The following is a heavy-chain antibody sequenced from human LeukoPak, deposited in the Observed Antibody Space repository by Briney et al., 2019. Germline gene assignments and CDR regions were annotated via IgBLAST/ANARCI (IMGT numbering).Heavy chain of an antibody. V-gene: IGHV4-4*07. CDR1: GGSISSYY. D-gene: IGHD6-13*01. J-gene: IGHJ6*03. CDR2: IYTSGST. CDR3: ARTRRQLVTLYYYYYYMDI. Sequence: PSETLSLTCTVSGGSISSYYWSWIRQPAGKGLEWIGRIYTSGSTNYNPSLKSRATMSVDTSKNQFSLKLSSVTAADTAVYYCARTRRQLVTLYYYYYYMDIWGKGTTVTVSS.